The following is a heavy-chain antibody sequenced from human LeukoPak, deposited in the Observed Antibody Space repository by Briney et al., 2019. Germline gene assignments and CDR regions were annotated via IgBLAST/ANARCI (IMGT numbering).Heavy chain of an antibody. CDR3: ARAAIPGNWFDP. J-gene: IGHJ5*02. Sequence: GRSLRLSCAASGFTFSSYGMHWVRQAPGKGLEWVAVISYDGSNKYYADSVKGRFTISRDNSKNTLYLQMNSLRAEDTAVYYCARAAIPGNWFDPWGQGTLVTVSS. D-gene: IGHD6-25*01. CDR2: ISYDGSNK. V-gene: IGHV3-30*03. CDR1: GFTFSSYG.